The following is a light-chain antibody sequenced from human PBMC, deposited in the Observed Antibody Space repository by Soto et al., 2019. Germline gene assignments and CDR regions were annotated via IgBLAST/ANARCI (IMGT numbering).Light chain of an antibody. CDR1: SSDVGGYNY. J-gene: IGLJ1*01. CDR2: EVS. CDR3: NSYTSSSTVV. Sequence: QSVLTQPASVSGSPGQSITISCTGTSSDVGGYNYVSWYQQFPGKAPKLMMYEVSNRPSGVSNRFSGSRSGNTASLTISGLQSEDEAEYYCNSYTSSSTVVFGTGTKVTVL. V-gene: IGLV2-14*01.